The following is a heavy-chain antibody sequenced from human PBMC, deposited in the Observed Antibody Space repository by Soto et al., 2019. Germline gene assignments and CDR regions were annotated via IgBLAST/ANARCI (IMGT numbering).Heavy chain of an antibody. CDR1: GFSLSNARRG. D-gene: IGHD3-22*01. CDR2: IFSNDEK. CDR3: ARIDSSGYYIVPFDY. J-gene: IGHJ4*02. V-gene: IGHV2-26*01. Sequence: QVTLKESGPVLVKPTETLTLTCTVSGFSLSNARRGVSWIRQPPGKALEWLAHIFSNDEKSYSTSLKSRLTISKDTSKSQVVLTKTNMDPVDTATYYCARIDSSGYYIVPFDYWGQGTLVTVSS.